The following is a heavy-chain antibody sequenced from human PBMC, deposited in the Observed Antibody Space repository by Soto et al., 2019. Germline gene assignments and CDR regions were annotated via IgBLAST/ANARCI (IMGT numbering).Heavy chain of an antibody. Sequence: QVQLVESGGGVVQPGRSLRLSCVASGFTFSSYAMHWVRQAPGKGPGGGAVISSDGNIKYYADTVKGRFTISRDHSNNTLYLQMNSLRAEDTAVYYCSRRGEGLEDWGQGTLVTVPS. CDR2: ISSDGNIK. J-gene: IGHJ4*02. CDR3: SRRGEGLED. D-gene: IGHD3-3*01. V-gene: IGHV3-30-3*01. CDR1: GFTFSSYA.